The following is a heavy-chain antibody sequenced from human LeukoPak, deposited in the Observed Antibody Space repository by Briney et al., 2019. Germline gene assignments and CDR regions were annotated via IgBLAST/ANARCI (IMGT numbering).Heavy chain of an antibody. CDR3: ARDLGTRGGAFDI. V-gene: IGHV3-48*04. Sequence: GGSLRLSCAASGFTFSSYSMNWVRQAPGKGLEWVSYISSSSSTIYYADSVKGRFTISRDNAKNSLYLQMNSLRAEDTAVYYCARDLGTRGGAFDIWGQGTMVTVSS. D-gene: IGHD7-27*01. CDR1: GFTFSSYS. J-gene: IGHJ3*02. CDR2: ISSSSSTI.